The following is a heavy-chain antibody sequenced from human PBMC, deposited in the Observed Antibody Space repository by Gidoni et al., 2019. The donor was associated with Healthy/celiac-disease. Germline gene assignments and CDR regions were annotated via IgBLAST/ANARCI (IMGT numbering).Heavy chain of an antibody. D-gene: IGHD6-19*01. V-gene: IGHV3-30*04. Sequence: QVQLVESGGGVVQPGRSLRLSCAASGFPFSSYAMHWVRPAPGKGLEWVAVISYDGSNKYYADSVKGRFTISRDNSKNTLYLQMNSLRAEDTAVYYCARGKGIAVAGLPTDYWGQGTLVTVSS. J-gene: IGHJ4*02. CDR1: GFPFSSYA. CDR2: ISYDGSNK. CDR3: ARGKGIAVAGLPTDY.